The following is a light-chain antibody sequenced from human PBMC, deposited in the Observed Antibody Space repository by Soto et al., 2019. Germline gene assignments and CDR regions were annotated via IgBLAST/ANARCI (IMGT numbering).Light chain of an antibody. Sequence: DIRMTQSPSSLSASVGDRVIITCRASQSISSYLNWYQQKPGKAPKLLIYAASTLQSGVPSRFSGSGSGTDFTLTISSLQVEDFATYYCQQSYSTPRTFGQGTKVEIK. CDR1: QSISSY. V-gene: IGKV1-39*01. CDR2: AAS. CDR3: QQSYSTPRT. J-gene: IGKJ1*01.